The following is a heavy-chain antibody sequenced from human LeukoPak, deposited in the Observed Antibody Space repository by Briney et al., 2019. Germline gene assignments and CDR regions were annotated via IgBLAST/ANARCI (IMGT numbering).Heavy chain of an antibody. V-gene: IGHV4-59*01. Sequence: SETLSLTCTVSGGSISSYYWSWIRQPPGKGLEWIGYIYYSGSTKYNPSFKSRVTISVDTSKNQFSLKLISVTAADTAVYYCATVVCDDILTGYYIDHWGQGTLVTVSS. D-gene: IGHD3-9*01. CDR2: IYYSGST. CDR3: ATVVCDDILTGYYIDH. CDR1: GGSISSYY. J-gene: IGHJ4*02.